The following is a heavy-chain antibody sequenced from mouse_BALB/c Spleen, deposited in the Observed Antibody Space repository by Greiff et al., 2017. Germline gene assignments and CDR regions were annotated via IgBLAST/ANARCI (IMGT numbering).Heavy chain of an antibody. V-gene: IGHV1S34*01. J-gene: IGHJ4*01. CDR2: ISCYNGAT. CDR1: GYSFTGYY. D-gene: IGHD2-14*01. Sequence: LVKTGASVNISCKASGYSFTGYYMHWVKQSHGKSLEWIGYISCYNGATSYNQKFKGKATFTVDTSSSTAYMQFNSLTSEDSAVYYCARMEVRGAMDYWGQGTSVTVSS. CDR3: ARMEVRGAMDY.